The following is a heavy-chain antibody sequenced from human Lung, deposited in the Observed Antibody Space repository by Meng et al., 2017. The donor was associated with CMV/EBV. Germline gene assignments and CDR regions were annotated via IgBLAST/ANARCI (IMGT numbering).Heavy chain of an antibody. D-gene: IGHD2-15*01. CDR1: GHPITTYY. Sequence: SETLSLTCTVSGHPITTYYWSWIRQPPGKGLEWIGYISYSGTTNYSPSLRSRVSLSVDTSKNQFSLELSAVTAADTAIYYCVRDRAALGYYYYPMDVWGQGTTVTVSS. CDR3: VRDRAALGYYYYPMDV. CDR2: ISYSGTT. J-gene: IGHJ6*02. V-gene: IGHV4-59*01.